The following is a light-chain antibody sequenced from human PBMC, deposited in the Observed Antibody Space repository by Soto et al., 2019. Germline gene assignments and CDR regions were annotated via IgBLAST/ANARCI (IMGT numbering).Light chain of an antibody. V-gene: IGKV1-9*01. CDR3: QQLNKYPST. CDR1: QGISSY. Sequence: DIQMTQSPSIMSASVLDRVTITCRSSQGISSYLAWSQQKPGKAPKLLIYAASTLQSGVPSRFSGSGSGTEFTLTISSLQPEDFATYYCQQLNKYPSTFGGGTKV. J-gene: IGKJ4*01. CDR2: AAS.